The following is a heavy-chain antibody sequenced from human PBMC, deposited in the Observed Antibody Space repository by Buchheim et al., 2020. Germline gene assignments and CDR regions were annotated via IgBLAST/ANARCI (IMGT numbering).Heavy chain of an antibody. J-gene: IGHJ6*02. CDR3: ARGVSVAGAVYHMDV. CDR1: GGSISSGSYY. D-gene: IGHD6-19*01. CDR2: LYSSGST. V-gene: IGHV4-61*02. Sequence: QVQLQESGPGLVKPSQTLSLTCTVSGGSISSGSYYWSWIRQPAGKGLEWIGRLYSSGSTEYNPSLKSRVTIPVDPSNNQFALTLTSGTAADTAVYYCARGVSVAGAVYHMDVWGQGTT.